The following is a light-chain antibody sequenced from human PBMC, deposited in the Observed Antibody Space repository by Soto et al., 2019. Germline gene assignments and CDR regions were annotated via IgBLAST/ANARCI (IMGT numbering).Light chain of an antibody. CDR1: QSVGTM. Sequence: TQSPATLSLCPGERGTLSCRASQSVGTMLVWYQQKPGQAPRLLIYDASTRATGTPARFSGSGSGTDFTLTISSLQPDDFATYYCQQYNSYPLTFGGGTKVDI. CDR2: DAS. V-gene: IGKV3D-15*01. J-gene: IGKJ4*01. CDR3: QQYNSYPLT.